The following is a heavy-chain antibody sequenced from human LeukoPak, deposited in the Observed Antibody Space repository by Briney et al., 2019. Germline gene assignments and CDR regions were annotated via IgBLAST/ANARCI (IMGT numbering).Heavy chain of an antibody. Sequence: GGSLRLSCVASGFTFSSSAMTSVRQAPGKGLEWVSSFSGNGGAKYYADSVKGRFTISRDNSKNTVFLQMSGMRVDDTAIYYCAKYMAPAVVVVKASSSFDIWGQGTMVTVSS. V-gene: IGHV3-23*01. CDR1: GFTFSSSA. D-gene: IGHD3-16*02. CDR3: AKYMAPAVVVVKASSSFDI. J-gene: IGHJ3*02. CDR2: FSGNGGAK.